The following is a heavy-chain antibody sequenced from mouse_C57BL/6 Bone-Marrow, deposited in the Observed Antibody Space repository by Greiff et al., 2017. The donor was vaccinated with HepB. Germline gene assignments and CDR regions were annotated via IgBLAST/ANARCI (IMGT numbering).Heavy chain of an antibody. CDR2: INPNNGGT. Sequence: VQLQQSGPELVKPGASVKISCKASGYTFTDYYMNWVKQSHGKSLEWIGDINPNNGGTSYNQKFKGKATLTVDKSSSTAYMELRSLTSEDSAVYYCARSHYYGSSYGDYWGQGTTLTVSS. CDR3: ARSHYYGSSYGDY. V-gene: IGHV1-26*01. J-gene: IGHJ2*01. CDR1: GYTFTDYY. D-gene: IGHD1-1*01.